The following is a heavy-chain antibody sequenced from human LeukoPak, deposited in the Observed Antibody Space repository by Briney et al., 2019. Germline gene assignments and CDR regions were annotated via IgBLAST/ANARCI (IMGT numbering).Heavy chain of an antibody. CDR3: ARAAGGVSGYDLYYFDY. CDR1: GFSFNTYE. D-gene: IGHD5-12*01. CDR2: ISSSSSYM. V-gene: IGHV3-21*01. J-gene: IGHJ4*02. Sequence: GGSLRLSCAASGFSFNTYEMNWVRQAPGKGLEWVSCISSSSSYMYYADSVRGRFTISRDNAKRSLYLQMNSLRAEDTAVYYCARAAGGVSGYDLYYFDYWGQGALVTVSS.